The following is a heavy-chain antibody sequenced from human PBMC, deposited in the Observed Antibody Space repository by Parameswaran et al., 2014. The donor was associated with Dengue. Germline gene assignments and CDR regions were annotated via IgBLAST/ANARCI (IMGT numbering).Heavy chain of an antibody. CDR2: IYPGDSDT. J-gene: IGHJ6*02. D-gene: IGHD5-12*01. CDR3: ARHGGYDTYYYYYGMDV. Sequence: VRQAPGKGLEWMGIIYPGDSDTRYSPSFQGQVTISADKSISTAYLQWSSLKASDTAMYYCARHGGYDTYYYYYGMDVWGQGTTVTVSS. V-gene: IGHV5-51*01.